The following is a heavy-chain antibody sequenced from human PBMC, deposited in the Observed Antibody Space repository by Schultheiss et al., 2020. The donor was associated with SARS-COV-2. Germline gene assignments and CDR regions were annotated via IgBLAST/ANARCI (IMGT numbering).Heavy chain of an antibody. CDR2: ISSSSSYI. D-gene: IGHD6-19*01. J-gene: IGHJ6*02. CDR1: GFTFSSYW. Sequence: GGSLRLSCAASGFTFSSYWMHWVRQAPGKGLEWVSYISSSSSYIYYADSVKGRFTISRDNAKNSLYLQMNSLRAEDTAVYYCARPHQQWLDLVGMDVWGQGTTVTVSS. V-gene: IGHV3-21*05. CDR3: ARPHQQWLDLVGMDV.